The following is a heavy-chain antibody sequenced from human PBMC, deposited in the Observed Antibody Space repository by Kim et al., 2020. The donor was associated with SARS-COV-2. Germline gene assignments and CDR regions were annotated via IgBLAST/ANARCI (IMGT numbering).Heavy chain of an antibody. CDR3: ASAGGGITMIVAIGY. J-gene: IGHJ4*02. D-gene: IGHD3-22*01. Sequence: ASVKVSCKASGYTFTSYYMHWVRQAPGQGLEWMGIINPSGGSTSYAQKFQGRVTMTRDTSTSTVYMELSSLRSEDTAVYYCASAGGGITMIVAIGYWGQGTLVTVSS. CDR1: GYTFTSYY. CDR2: INPSGGST. V-gene: IGHV1-46*01.